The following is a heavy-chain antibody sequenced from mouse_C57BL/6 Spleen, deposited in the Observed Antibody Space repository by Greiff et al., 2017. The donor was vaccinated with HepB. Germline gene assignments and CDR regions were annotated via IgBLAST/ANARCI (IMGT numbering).Heavy chain of an antibody. J-gene: IGHJ4*01. D-gene: IGHD3-2*02. CDR2: IHPNSGST. V-gene: IGHV1-64*01. Sequence: VQLQQPGAELVKPGASVKLSCKASGYTFTSYWMYWVKQRPGQGLEWIGIIHPNSGSTNYNEKFKSKATLTVDKSSSTAYMQLSSLTSEDSAVYYCARTAEATGYAMDYWGQGTSVTVSS. CDR1: GYTFTSYW. CDR3: ARTAEATGYAMDY.